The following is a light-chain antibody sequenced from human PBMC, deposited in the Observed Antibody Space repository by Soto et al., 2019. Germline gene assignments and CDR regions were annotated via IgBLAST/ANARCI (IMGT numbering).Light chain of an antibody. V-gene: IGLV2-23*01. J-gene: IGLJ2*01. CDR2: EGT. CDR1: SSDVGSSIL. CDR3: CSYAGRDTYVA. Sequence: QSALTQPASVSGSPGQSITITCTGTSSDVGSSILVSWYQQYPGKAPKLMIYEGTKRPSGVSNRFSGSKSGNTASLTISGLQAEDEADYYCCSYAGRDTYVALGGGTKLTVL.